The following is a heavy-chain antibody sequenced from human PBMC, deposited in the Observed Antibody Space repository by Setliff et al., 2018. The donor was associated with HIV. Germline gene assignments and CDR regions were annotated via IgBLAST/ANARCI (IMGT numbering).Heavy chain of an antibody. Sequence: GGSLRLSCVASGFRFSTYGMHWVRQAPGKGLEWVTFIWYDGSDKYYLDSVKGRFTISRDNSKNTLYLHMNNLRGDDTAVYYCAKGCGGAGFCYYADYWGQGTVVTVSS. CDR1: GFRFSTYG. V-gene: IGHV3-30*02. CDR2: IWYDGSDK. CDR3: AKGCGGAGFCYYADY. J-gene: IGHJ4*02. D-gene: IGHD2-21*01.